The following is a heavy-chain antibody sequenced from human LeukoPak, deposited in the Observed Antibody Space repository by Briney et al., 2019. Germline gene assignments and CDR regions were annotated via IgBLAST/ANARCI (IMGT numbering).Heavy chain of an antibody. CDR1: GFTLTSYA. V-gene: IGHV3-64*01. CDR3: ARQVGSGSFSLDY. D-gene: IGHD3-10*01. Sequence: GGSLRLSCAASGFTLTSYAMHWVRQAPGKGLEFVSAISSNGRSTNYANSVKGRFTVSRDISTNTVYLQMGNPRAEDMGVYYCARQVGSGSFSLDYWGQGTLVTVPS. J-gene: IGHJ4*02. CDR2: ISSNGRST.